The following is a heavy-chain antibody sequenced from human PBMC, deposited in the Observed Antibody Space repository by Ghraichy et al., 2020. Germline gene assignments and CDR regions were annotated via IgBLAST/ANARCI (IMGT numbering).Heavy chain of an antibody. CDR3: ATNVLRYLHFDY. CDR1: GGSFSGYY. CDR2: INHSGST. D-gene: IGHD3-9*01. V-gene: IGHV4-34*01. J-gene: IGHJ4*02. Sequence: SETLSLTCAVYGGSFSGYYWSWIRQPPGKGLEWIGEINHSGSTNYNPSLKSRVTISVDTSKNQFSLKLSSVTAADTAVYYCATNVLRYLHFDYWGQGTLVTVSS.